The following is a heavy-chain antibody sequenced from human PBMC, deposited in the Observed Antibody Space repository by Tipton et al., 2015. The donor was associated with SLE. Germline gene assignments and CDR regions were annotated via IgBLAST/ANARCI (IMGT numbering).Heavy chain of an antibody. V-gene: IGHV4-34*01. CDR3: ARHDYDAYCFDY. Sequence: TLSLTCAVYGGSFSGYYWTWIRQPPGKGLEWIGEINHSGSTNYHSSLKSRVTISVDTSKNRFTLKLSSVTADTAVYFCARHDYDAYCFDYWGQGTLVTVSS. D-gene: IGHD3-16*01. CDR2: INHSGST. CDR1: GGSFSGYY. J-gene: IGHJ4*02.